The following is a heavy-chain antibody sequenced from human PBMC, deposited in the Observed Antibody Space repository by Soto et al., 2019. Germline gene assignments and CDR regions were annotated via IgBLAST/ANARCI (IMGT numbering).Heavy chain of an antibody. J-gene: IGHJ3*02. D-gene: IGHD3-22*01. CDR2: ISSSSSTI. Sequence: EVQLVESGGGLVQPGGSLRLSCAASGFTFSSYSMNWVRQAPGKGLEWVSYISSSSSTIYYADSVKGRFTISRDNAKNXLXXQMNSLRDEDTAVYYCARDDYYDSSGYYEGGAFDIWGQGTMVTVSS. CDR3: ARDDYYDSSGYYEGGAFDI. CDR1: GFTFSSYS. V-gene: IGHV3-48*02.